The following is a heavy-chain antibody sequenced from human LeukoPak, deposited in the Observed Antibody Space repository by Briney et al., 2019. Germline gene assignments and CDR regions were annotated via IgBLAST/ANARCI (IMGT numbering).Heavy chain of an antibody. V-gene: IGHV4-38-2*02. D-gene: IGHD6-19*01. CDR1: GYSISSGYY. CDR2: IYHSGST. CDR3: ARELAGYSSGWYVGPGFYYFDY. Sequence: SETLSLTCTVPGYSISSGYYWGWIRQPPGKGLEWIGSIYHSGSTYYNPSLKSRVTISVDTSKNQFSLKLSSVTAADTAVYYCARELAGYSSGWYVGPGFYYFDYWGQGTLVTVSS. J-gene: IGHJ4*02.